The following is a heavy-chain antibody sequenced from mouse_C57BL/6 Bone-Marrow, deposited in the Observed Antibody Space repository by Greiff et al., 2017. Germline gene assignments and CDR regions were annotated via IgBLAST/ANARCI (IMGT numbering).Heavy chain of an antibody. CDR1: GFTFSDYG. CDR2: ISNLAYSI. J-gene: IGHJ4*01. V-gene: IGHV5-15*01. Sequence: EVMLVESGGGLVQPGGSLKLSCAASGFTFSDYGMAWVRQAPRQGPEWVAFISNLAYSIYYADTVTGRFTISRENAKNTLYLEMSSLRSEDTAMYYCARKPPYYFFMDYWGQGTSVTVSS. CDR3: ARKPPYYFFMDY. D-gene: IGHD2-10*01.